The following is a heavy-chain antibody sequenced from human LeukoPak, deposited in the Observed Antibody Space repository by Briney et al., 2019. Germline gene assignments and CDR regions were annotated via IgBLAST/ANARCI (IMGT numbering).Heavy chain of an antibody. Sequence: PSETLSLTCAVYGGSFSGYYWSWIRQPPGKGLEWIGEINHSGSTNYNPSLKSRVTISVDTSKNQFSLKLSSVTAADTAVYYCARGVLYYDFWSGYTRTQNWFDPWGQGTLVTVSS. D-gene: IGHD3-3*01. CDR1: GGSFSGYY. CDR2: INHSGST. V-gene: IGHV4-34*01. CDR3: ARGVLYYDFWSGYTRTQNWFDP. J-gene: IGHJ5*02.